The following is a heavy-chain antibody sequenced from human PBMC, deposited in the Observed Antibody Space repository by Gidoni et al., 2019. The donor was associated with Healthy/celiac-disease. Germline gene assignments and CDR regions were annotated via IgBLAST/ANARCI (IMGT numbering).Heavy chain of an antibody. CDR2: IIPIFGTE. V-gene: IGHV1-69*06. CDR3: ARLQVRGYYYYGMDV. J-gene: IGHJ6*02. D-gene: IGHD3-10*01. Sequence: QVQLVQSGAEVTKPGSSVKVSCKASGGTFSSYAISWVRQAPGQGLEWMGGIIPIFGTENCAQKFQGRVTITADKSTSTAYMELSSLRSEDTAVYYCARLQVRGYYYYGMDVWGQGTTVTVSS. CDR1: GGTFSSYA.